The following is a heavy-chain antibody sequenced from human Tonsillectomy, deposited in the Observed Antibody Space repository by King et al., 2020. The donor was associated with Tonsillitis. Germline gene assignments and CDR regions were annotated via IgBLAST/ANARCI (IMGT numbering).Heavy chain of an antibody. D-gene: IGHD3-10*01. V-gene: IGHV1-18*01. Sequence: QLVQSGAEVKKPGASVKVSCKASGYTFSNYGISWVRQAPGQGLEWVGWISGYNGNTLYGQKFPGRVTMTTDTSANTAYMELRNLRSDDTAVYYCARDGDYGFDAFDIWGQGTLLTVSS. CDR2: ISGYNGNT. CDR3: ARDGDYGFDAFDI. J-gene: IGHJ3*02. CDR1: GYTFSNYG.